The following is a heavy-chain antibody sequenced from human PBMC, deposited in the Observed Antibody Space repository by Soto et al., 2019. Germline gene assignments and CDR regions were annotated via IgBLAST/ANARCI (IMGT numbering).Heavy chain of an antibody. CDR1: GCTFSRNA. Sequence: SVKVSYNASGCTFSRNAIRLVRQAPGQGLEWMGGIIPFFHAPNYAQKLQGRVTITADESTSIVFMEMSSLRFEDTAVYYCARSREAAPPRVGMDVWGQGTTVTVSS. CDR3: ARSREAAPPRVGMDV. V-gene: IGHV1-69*13. J-gene: IGHJ6*02. CDR2: IIPFFHAP. D-gene: IGHD6-6*01.